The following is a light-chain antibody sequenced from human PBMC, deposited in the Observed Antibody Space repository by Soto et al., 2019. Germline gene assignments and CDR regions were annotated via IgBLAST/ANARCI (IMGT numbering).Light chain of an antibody. CDR3: TSYTTSSTHWV. J-gene: IGLJ3*02. CDR1: SSDVGGYNY. V-gene: IGLV2-14*01. CDR2: EVS. Sequence: QSALTQPAYVSGSPGQSITISCTGTSSDVGGYNYVSWYQQHPDKAPKLMIYEVSNRPSGVSNRFSGSKSVNTASLTISGLQAEDEADYYCTSYTTSSTHWVFGGGTQLTVL.